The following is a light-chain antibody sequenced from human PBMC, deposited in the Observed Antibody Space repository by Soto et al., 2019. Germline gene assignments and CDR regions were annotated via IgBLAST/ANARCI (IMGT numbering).Light chain of an antibody. CDR1: QSLSSY. J-gene: IGKJ4*02. V-gene: IGKV3-20*01. CDR2: GAS. Sequence: EIVLTHSPGTLSLSPCERAILSYSASQSLSSYLAWYQQKPGQAPRLLIYGASNRATGIPDRFSGSGSGTDFTLTISRLEPEDFAVYYCQQYGSSGTFGEGTKVDIK. CDR3: QQYGSSGT.